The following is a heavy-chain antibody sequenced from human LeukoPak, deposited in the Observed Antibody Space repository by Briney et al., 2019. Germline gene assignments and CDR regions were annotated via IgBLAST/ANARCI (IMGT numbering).Heavy chain of an antibody. V-gene: IGHV5-10-1*01. D-gene: IGHD3-10*01. Sequence: GESLKISCKASGYSFTSYWISWVRQMPGKGLEWMGRTDPSDSYTNYSPSFQGHVTISADKSISTAYLQWSSLKASDTAMYYCARGITMVRGGDDAFDIWGQGTMVTVSS. CDR2: TDPSDSYT. J-gene: IGHJ3*02. CDR3: ARGITMVRGGDDAFDI. CDR1: GYSFTSYW.